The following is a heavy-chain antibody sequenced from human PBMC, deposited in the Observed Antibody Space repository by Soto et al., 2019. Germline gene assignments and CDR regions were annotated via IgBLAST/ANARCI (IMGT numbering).Heavy chain of an antibody. V-gene: IGHV4-31*02. D-gene: IGHD3-22*01. CDR1: GGSISSGGYY. CDR2: IYYSGST. J-gene: IGHJ4*02. Sequence: SETLSVTWTVSGGSISSGGYYWSWIRQHPGKGLEWIGYIYYSGSTYYNSSLKSRVTISVDTSKNQFSLKLSSVTAADTAVYYCARVWDSSGPNFDYWGQGTLVTVSS. CDR3: ARVWDSSGPNFDY.